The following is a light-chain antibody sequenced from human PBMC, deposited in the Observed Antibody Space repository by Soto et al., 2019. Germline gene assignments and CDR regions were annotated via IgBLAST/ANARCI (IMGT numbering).Light chain of an antibody. Sequence: EVVLTQSPGTLSWSTGERATLSCRASQSVSSSYLAWYQQKPGQAPRLLIYGASSRATGIPDRFSGSGSGTDFTLTISRLEPEDFAVYYCQQYGSSTWTFGQGTKVDIK. J-gene: IGKJ1*01. CDR3: QQYGSSTWT. CDR1: QSVSSSY. V-gene: IGKV3-20*01. CDR2: GAS.